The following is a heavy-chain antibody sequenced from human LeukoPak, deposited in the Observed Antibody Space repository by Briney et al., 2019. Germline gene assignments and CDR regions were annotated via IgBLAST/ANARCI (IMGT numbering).Heavy chain of an antibody. CDR1: GDSISGYF. D-gene: IGHD5-12*01. V-gene: IGHV4-59*08. Sequence: SETLSLTCTVSGDSISGYFWSWIRQTPGKGLEWIGYIHYSGATNYNPSLKSRVTMSVDTSKNQFSLKLSSVTAADTAVYYCARVSGYESGFFYYYYYMDVWGKGTTVTVSS. CDR3: ARVSGYESGFFYYYYYMDV. CDR2: IHYSGAT. J-gene: IGHJ6*03.